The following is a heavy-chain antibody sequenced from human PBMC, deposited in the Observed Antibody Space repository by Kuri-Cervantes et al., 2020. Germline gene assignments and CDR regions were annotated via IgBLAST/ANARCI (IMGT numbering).Heavy chain of an antibody. CDR3: ARENWYFDL. CDR1: GFTFSSYG. Sequence: GESLKISCAASGFTFSSYGMHWVRQAPGKGLEWVAVIWYDGSNKYYADSVKGRFTISRDNSKNTLYLQMNSLRAEDTAVYYCARENWYFDLWGRGTLVTVSS. V-gene: IGHV3-33*01. CDR2: IWYDGSNK. J-gene: IGHJ2*01.